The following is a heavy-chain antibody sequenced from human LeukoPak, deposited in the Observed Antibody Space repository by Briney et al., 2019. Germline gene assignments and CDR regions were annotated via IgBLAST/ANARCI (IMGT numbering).Heavy chain of an antibody. V-gene: IGHV1-2*02. CDR3: ARGYGDYYYYYYMDV. D-gene: IGHD4-17*01. J-gene: IGHJ6*03. Sequence: ASVKVSCKASGYTFTSYAMNWVRQAPGQGLEWMGWINPNSGGTNYAQKFQGRVTMTRDTSISTAYMELSRLRSDDTAVYYCARGYGDYYYYYYMDVWGKGTTVTISS. CDR1: GYTFTSYA. CDR2: INPNSGGT.